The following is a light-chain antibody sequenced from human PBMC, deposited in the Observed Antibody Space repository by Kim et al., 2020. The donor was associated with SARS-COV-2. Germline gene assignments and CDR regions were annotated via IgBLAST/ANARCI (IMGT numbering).Light chain of an antibody. CDR2: GKN. CDR1: NLRSYY. V-gene: IGLV3-19*01. Sequence: SSELPQDPAVSVALGQTVRITCQGDNLRSYYATWYQQKPGQAPIVVIYGKNNRPSGIPDRFSGSSSGNTASLTITGTQAGDEADYYCNSRDSNDNVVFGG. J-gene: IGLJ2*01. CDR3: NSRDSNDNVV.